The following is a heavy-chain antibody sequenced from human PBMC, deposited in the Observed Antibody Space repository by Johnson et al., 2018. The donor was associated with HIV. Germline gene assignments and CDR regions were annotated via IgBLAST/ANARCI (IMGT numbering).Heavy chain of an antibody. Sequence: QVQLVESGGGVVRPGTSLRLSCAASGSLFSSYAMHWVRQAPGKGLEWVTLIWNDGSNKYYTDSVKGRFTISRDNSKNTMYLQMNSLRAEDTAVYYCAKDWGGAFYDEDAFDTWGQGTIVTVS. D-gene: IGHD5/OR15-5a*01. CDR1: GSLFSSYA. J-gene: IGHJ3*02. CDR3: AKDWGGAFYDEDAFDT. V-gene: IGHV3-33*06. CDR2: IWNDGSNK.